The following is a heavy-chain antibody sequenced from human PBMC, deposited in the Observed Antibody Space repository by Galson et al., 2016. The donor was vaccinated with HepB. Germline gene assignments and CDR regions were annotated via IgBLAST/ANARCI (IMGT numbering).Heavy chain of an antibody. D-gene: IGHD3-3*01. J-gene: IGHJ6*04. Sequence: SLRLSCAASGFTFSNYSMNWVRQAPGKGLEWVSSITSSSDFIYYADSVKGRFTISRDNAKNSLYLQMNSLRAEDTAVYFCARDLHSSIFAVVREVWGKGTTVTVSS. CDR1: GFTFSNYS. V-gene: IGHV3-21*01. CDR2: ITSSSDFI. CDR3: ARDLHSSIFAVVREV.